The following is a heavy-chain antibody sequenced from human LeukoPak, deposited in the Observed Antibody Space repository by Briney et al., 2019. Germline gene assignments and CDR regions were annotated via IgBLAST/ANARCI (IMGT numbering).Heavy chain of an antibody. V-gene: IGHV3-74*01. D-gene: IGHD7-27*01. CDR3: ARNNWGIDD. Sequence: PGGSLRLSCAASGFKFSNHWMHWVRQSPGKGLVWVARINNDGSDTSHADSVEGRFTISRDNAENTLYLQMNSLRVEDTAMYFCARNNWGIDDWGQGTQVTVSS. J-gene: IGHJ4*02. CDR1: GFKFSNHW. CDR2: INNDGSDT.